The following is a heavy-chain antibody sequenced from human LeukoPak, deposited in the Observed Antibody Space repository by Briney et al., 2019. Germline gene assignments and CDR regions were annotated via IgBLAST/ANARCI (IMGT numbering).Heavy chain of an antibody. J-gene: IGHJ6*02. D-gene: IGHD3-3*01. CDR2: ISAYNGNT. Sequence: GASVKVSCKASGYTFTSYGISWVRQAPGQGLEWMGWISAYNGNTNYAQKLQGRVTMTNDTSTSTAYMELRRLRSYGTAGDYWARDYAVLRFLEWFPSLPPSMDVWGQGTTVTVSS. V-gene: IGHV1-18*01. CDR1: GYTFTSYG. CDR3: ARDYAVLRFLEWFPSLPPSMDV.